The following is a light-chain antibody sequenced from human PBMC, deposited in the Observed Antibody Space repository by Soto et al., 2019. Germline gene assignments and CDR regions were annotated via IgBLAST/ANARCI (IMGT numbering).Light chain of an antibody. J-gene: IGKJ2*01. V-gene: IGKV1-39*01. CDR1: QSISSY. CDR3: QHSYNTPYT. CDR2: AAS. Sequence: DIQMTQSPSSLSASVGDRVTITCRASQSISSYLNWYQQKPGKAPKLLIYAASNLQSGVPSRFSGSGSGTDFTLTISSLQPEDFATYYCQHSYNTPYTVGQGTKLEIK.